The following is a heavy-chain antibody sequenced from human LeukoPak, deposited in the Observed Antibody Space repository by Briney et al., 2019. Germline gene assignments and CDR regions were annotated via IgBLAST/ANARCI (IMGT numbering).Heavy chain of an antibody. J-gene: IGHJ3*02. CDR1: GGSFKENY. V-gene: IGHV4-34*01. CDR3: AKTYNDTIGNLNQAFDI. CDR2: FNHGGGT. Sequence: PSETLSLTCAVYGGSFKENYWSWIRQPPGKGLEWIGEFNHGGGTHYNPSLQSRITISLDASENQASLKLRSVTAADTAVYFCAKTYNDTIGNLNQAFDIWGQGTMVTVSS. D-gene: IGHD3-22*01.